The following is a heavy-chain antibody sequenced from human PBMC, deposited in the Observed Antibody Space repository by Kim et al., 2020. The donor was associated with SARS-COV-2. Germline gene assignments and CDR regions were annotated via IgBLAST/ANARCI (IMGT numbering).Heavy chain of an antibody. V-gene: IGHV4-39*01. CDR3: ASRVGATTARHPFDY. Sequence: SETLSLTCTVSGGSISSGSDYWGWIRQPPGKGLEWIGSIHYNGSPYYNPSLKSRVTISVDTSKNQFSLRLSSVTDADTAGYYCASRVGATTARHPFDYWG. CDR1: GGSISSGSDY. CDR2: IHYNGSP. J-gene: IGHJ4*01. D-gene: IGHD1-26*01.